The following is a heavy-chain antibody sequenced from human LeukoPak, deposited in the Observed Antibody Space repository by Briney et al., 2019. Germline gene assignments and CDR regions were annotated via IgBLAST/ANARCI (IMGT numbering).Heavy chain of an antibody. CDR3: ARGRTYGDYSYYYYYYMGV. CDR2: INHSGST. D-gene: IGHD4-17*01. J-gene: IGHJ6*03. CDR1: GGSFSGYY. Sequence: SETLSLTCAVYGGSFSGYYWSWIRQPPGKGLEWIGEINHSGSTNYNPSLKSRVTISVDTSKNQFSLKLSSVTAADTAVYYCARGRTYGDYSYYYYYYMGVWGKGTTVTVSS. V-gene: IGHV4-34*01.